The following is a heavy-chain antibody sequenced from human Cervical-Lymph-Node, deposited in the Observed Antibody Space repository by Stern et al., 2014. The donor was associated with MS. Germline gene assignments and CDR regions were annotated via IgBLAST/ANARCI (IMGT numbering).Heavy chain of an antibody. CDR2: IYYSGST. Sequence: VQLVESGPGLVKPSQTLSLTCTVSGGSISSGGFYWSWLRQHPGKGLEWIGYIYYSGSTYYNPSLKSRVTISVDTSKNQCSLKLSSVTAADTAVYYCARGTYYDDSSGYSYGMDVWGQGTTVTVSS. CDR3: ARGTYYDDSSGYSYGMDV. D-gene: IGHD3-22*01. V-gene: IGHV4-31*03. J-gene: IGHJ6*02. CDR1: GGSISSGGFY.